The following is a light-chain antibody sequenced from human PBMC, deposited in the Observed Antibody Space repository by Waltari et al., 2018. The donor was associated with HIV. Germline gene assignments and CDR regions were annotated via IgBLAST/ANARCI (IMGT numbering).Light chain of an antibody. CDR3: QQSYNNPWT. J-gene: IGKJ1*01. Sequence: IQMTQSPSSLSASVGDRVTITCRASQSITKYLNWYQQKPVTAPKLLIYATSSLQSGVPSRFSGRGSGTVFTLTIDSLQPEDFATYYCQQSYNNPWTFGQGTKVEMK. CDR1: QSITKY. CDR2: ATS. V-gene: IGKV1-39*01.